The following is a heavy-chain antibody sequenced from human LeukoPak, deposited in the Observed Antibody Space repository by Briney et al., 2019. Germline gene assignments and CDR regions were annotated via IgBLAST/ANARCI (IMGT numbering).Heavy chain of an antibody. CDR3: ARVPMVRGNDAFDI. V-gene: IGHV3-7*01. Sequence: GGSLRLSCAASGFTFSSYWMSWVRQAPGKGLEWVANIKQDGSEKYYVDSVKGRFTISRDNAKNSLYLQMNSLRAEDTAVYYCARVPMVRGNDAFDIWGQGTMVTVSS. D-gene: IGHD3-10*01. CDR1: GFTFSSYW. J-gene: IGHJ3*02. CDR2: IKQDGSEK.